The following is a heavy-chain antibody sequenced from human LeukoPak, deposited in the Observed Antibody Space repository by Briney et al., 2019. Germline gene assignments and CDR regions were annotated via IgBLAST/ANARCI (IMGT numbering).Heavy chain of an antibody. J-gene: IGHJ4*02. V-gene: IGHV4-59*08. CDR2: IYYSGST. CDR1: GGSISSYY. CDR3: ARCTSTSCYNFDY. Sequence: TTSETLSLTCTVSGGSISSYYWSWIRQPPGKGLEWIGYIYYSGSTNYNPSLKSRVTISVDTSKNQFSLKLNSVTAADTAVYYCARCTSTSCYNFDYWGQGTLVTVSS. D-gene: IGHD2-2*02.